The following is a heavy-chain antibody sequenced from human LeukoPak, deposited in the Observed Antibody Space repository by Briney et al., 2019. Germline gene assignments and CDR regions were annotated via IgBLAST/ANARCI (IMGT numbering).Heavy chain of an antibody. CDR3: AREQNSGSYPYYYYYMDV. J-gene: IGHJ6*03. CDR1: GGSISSSSYY. CDR2: IYTSGST. D-gene: IGHD1-26*01. Sequence: PSETLSLTCTVSGGSISSSSYYWSWIRQPAGKGLEWIGRIYTSGSTNYNPSLKSRVTMSVDTSKNQFSLKLSSVTAADTAVYYCAREQNSGSYPYYYYYMDVWGKGTTVTISS. V-gene: IGHV4-61*02.